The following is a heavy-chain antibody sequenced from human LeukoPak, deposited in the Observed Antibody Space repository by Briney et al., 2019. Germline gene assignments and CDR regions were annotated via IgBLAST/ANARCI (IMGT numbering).Heavy chain of an antibody. D-gene: IGHD3-22*01. Sequence: GRSLRLSCAASGFTFSSYWMHWVRQAPGKGLVWVSRINSDGSSTSYADSVKGRFTISRDNAKNTLYLQMNSLRAEDTAVYYCARAYYDSSGYPLWVDWGQGTLVTVSS. V-gene: IGHV3-74*01. CDR1: GFTFSSYW. CDR3: ARAYYDSSGYPLWVD. CDR2: INSDGSST. J-gene: IGHJ4*02.